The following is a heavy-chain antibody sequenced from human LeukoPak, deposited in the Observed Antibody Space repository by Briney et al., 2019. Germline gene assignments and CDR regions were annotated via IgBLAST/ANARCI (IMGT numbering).Heavy chain of an antibody. Sequence: ASVKVSCKASGYTFTTYSVSWVRQAPGQGLEWMGWISGYDGNTNYAQKLRGRVTMTTDTSTSTAYMDLRSLRSDDTALYYCARTVTTSSYYFDYWGQGTLVTVSS. CDR1: GYTFTTYS. CDR2: ISGYDGNT. V-gene: IGHV1-18*01. J-gene: IGHJ4*02. CDR3: ARTVTTSSYYFDY. D-gene: IGHD4-17*01.